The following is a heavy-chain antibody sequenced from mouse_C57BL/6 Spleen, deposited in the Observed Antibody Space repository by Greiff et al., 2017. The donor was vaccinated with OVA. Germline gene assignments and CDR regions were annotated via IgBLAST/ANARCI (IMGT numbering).Heavy chain of an antibody. CDR1: GYTFTDYH. J-gene: IGHJ3*01. CDR3: ARWDYYGSSYGFAY. D-gene: IGHD1-1*01. V-gene: IGHV1-18*01. CDR2: INPNNGGT. Sequence: EVQLQQSGPELVKPGASVKIPCKASGYTFTDYHMDWVKQSHGKSLEWIGDINPNNGGTIYNQKFKGKATLTVDKSSSTADMELRSLTSEDTAVYYGARWDYYGSSYGFAYWGQGTLVTVSA.